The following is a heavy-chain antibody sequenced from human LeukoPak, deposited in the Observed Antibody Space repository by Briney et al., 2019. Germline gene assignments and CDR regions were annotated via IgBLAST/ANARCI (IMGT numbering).Heavy chain of an antibody. J-gene: IGHJ4*02. V-gene: IGHV1-46*01. CDR3: ARVTMVRGVIVPFDY. CDR2: INPSGGST. D-gene: IGHD3-10*01. CDR1: GYTFTSYY. Sequence: ASVKVSCKASGYTFTSYYMHGVRQAPGQGLEWMGIINPSGGSTSYAQKFQGRVTMTRDTSTSTVYMEQSSLRSEDTAVYYCARVTMVRGVIVPFDYWGQGTLVTVSS.